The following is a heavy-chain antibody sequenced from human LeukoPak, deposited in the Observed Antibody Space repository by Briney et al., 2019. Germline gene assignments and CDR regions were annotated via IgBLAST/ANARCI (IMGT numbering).Heavy chain of an antibody. Sequence: PSETLSLTCTVSGGFISRYHWSWIRQPPGKGLEWIGYIYDSGSTNYNPSLKSRVTISVDTSKNQFSLKLSSVTAADTAVYYCARSTYYYDSSGYYYFDYWGQGTLITVSS. CDR2: IYDSGST. J-gene: IGHJ4*02. V-gene: IGHV4-59*01. CDR3: ARSTYYYDSSGYYYFDY. CDR1: GGFISRYH. D-gene: IGHD3-22*01.